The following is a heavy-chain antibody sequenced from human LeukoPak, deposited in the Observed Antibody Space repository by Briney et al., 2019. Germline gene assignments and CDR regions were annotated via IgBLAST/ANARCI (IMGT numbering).Heavy chain of an antibody. CDR3: AQWGYYGSGSLF. CDR2: AHYSGTT. CDR1: GGSISSYS. J-gene: IGHJ4*02. Sequence: SETLSLTGTVSGGSISSYSWSWIRQPPGKGLEWIGYAHYSGTTNYNPSLKSRVTISVDTSKNQFSLQLSSVTAADTAVYYCAQWGYYGSGSLFWGQGTLVTVSS. D-gene: IGHD3-10*01. V-gene: IGHV4-59*08.